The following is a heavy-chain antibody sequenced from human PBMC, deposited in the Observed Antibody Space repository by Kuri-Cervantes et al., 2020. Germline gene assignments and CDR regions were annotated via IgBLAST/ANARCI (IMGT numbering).Heavy chain of an antibody. J-gene: IGHJ4*02. Sequence: GGSLRLSCAASGFTVSSNYMSWVRQAPGRGLEWVSSISSSSSYIYYADSVKGRFTISRDNSKNTLYLQMNSLRAEDTAVYYCARDQGTSPYDYWGQGTLVTVSS. CDR2: ISSSSSYI. V-gene: IGHV3-21*01. D-gene: IGHD2-2*01. CDR3: ARDQGTSPYDY. CDR1: GFTVSSNY.